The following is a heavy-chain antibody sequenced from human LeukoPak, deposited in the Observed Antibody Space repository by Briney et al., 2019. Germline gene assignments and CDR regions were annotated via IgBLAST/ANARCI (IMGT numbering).Heavy chain of an antibody. D-gene: IGHD6-19*01. Sequence: GGSLRLSCAASGFTFSSYGMHWVRQAPGKGLEWVAVISYDGSSKYYADSVKGRFTISRDNSKNTLYLQMNSLRAEDTAVYYCAKDHGEYSSGCFDYWGQGALVTVSS. CDR3: AKDHGEYSSGCFDY. CDR2: ISYDGSSK. CDR1: GFTFSSYG. J-gene: IGHJ4*02. V-gene: IGHV3-30*18.